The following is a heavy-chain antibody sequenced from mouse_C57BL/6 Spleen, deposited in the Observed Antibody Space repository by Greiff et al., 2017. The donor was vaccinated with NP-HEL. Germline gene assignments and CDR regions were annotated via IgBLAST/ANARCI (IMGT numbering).Heavy chain of an antibody. CDR2: INPSTGGT. Sequence: VQLQQSGPELVKPGASVKISCKASGYSFTGYYMNWVKQSPEKSLEWIGEINPSTGGTTYNQKFKGKATLTVDTSSSTAYMQLKSLTSEDSAVYYCARRGYPYAMAYWSQGTSVTVSS. V-gene: IGHV1-42*01. CDR3: ARRGYPYAMAY. CDR1: GYSFTGYY. J-gene: IGHJ4*01. D-gene: IGHD3-1*01.